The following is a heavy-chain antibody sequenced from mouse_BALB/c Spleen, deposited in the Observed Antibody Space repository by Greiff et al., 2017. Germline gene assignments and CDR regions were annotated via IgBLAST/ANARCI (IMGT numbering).Heavy chain of an antibody. J-gene: IGHJ2*01. CDR3: ARGDYYGSGPDY. CDR1: GFSFTSYG. CDR2: IWSGGST. D-gene: IGHD1-1*01. Sequence: QVQLQQSGPGLVQPSQTLSITCTASGFSFTSYGVHWVRQSPGKGLEWLGEIWSGGSTDYNAAFISRLGISKDNSKSQVFFKMNSLQADDTAIYYCARGDYYGSGPDYWGQGTTLTVSS. V-gene: IGHV2-4-1*01.